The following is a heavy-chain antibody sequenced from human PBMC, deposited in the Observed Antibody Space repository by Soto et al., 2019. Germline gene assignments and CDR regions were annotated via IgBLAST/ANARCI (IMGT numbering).Heavy chain of an antibody. J-gene: IGHJ5*02. D-gene: IGHD3-9*01. CDR3: AREGTGCDYWGDH. CDR1: GFTFETYG. Sequence: QVQLVESGGGVVQPGRSLSLSCAASGFTFETYGMHWVRQAPGKGLEWLAVTSWDEGYKYYADSVKGRFTISRDNSKNTLYLQMDSLRPEDSAIYICAREGTGCDYWGDHWGQGTMVTVSS. CDR2: TSWDEGYK. V-gene: IGHV3-30*03.